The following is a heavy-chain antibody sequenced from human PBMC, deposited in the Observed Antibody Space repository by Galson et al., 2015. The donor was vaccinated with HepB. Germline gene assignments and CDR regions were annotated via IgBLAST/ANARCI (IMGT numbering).Heavy chain of an antibody. CDR1: GFTFSGSA. V-gene: IGHV3-73*01. CDR3: TSGGSRGGPRNFDY. D-gene: IGHD2-15*01. J-gene: IGHJ4*02. CDR2: IRSKANSYAT. Sequence: SLRLSCAASGFTFSGSAMHWVRQASGKGLEWVGRIRSKANSYATAYAASVKGRFTISRDDSKNTAYLQMNSLKTEDTAVYYCTSGGSRGGPRNFDYWGQGTLVTVSS.